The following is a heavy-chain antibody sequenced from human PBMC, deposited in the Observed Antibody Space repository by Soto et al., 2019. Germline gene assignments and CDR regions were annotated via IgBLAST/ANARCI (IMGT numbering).Heavy chain of an antibody. CDR2: ISRDGNTK. D-gene: IGHD2-8*02. V-gene: IGHV3-30*03. J-gene: IGHJ4*02. CDR1: GFTVSTHG. Sequence: QVKLVESGGGVVQPGRSLRLSCAVSGFTVSTHGMHWVRQAPGKGLEWVAVISRDGNTKYYADSVKGRFTISRDNSRNTLFLEMYSLRGGDMAVYYCTGEVASGYWGQGTLVTVSS. CDR3: TGEVASGY.